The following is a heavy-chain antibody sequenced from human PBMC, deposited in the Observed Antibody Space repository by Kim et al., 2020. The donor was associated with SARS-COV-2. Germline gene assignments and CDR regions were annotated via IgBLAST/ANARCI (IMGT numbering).Heavy chain of an antibody. CDR1: GGTFSSYT. D-gene: IGHD2-21*02. CDR2: IIPILGIA. CDR3: ARGGFVVVTYDAFDI. V-gene: IGHV1-69*02. J-gene: IGHJ3*02. Sequence: SVKISCKASGGTFSSYTISWVRQAPGQGLEWMGRIIPILGIANYAQKFQGRVTITADKSTSTAYMELSSLRSEDTAVYYCARGGFVVVTYDAFDIWGQGTMVTVSS.